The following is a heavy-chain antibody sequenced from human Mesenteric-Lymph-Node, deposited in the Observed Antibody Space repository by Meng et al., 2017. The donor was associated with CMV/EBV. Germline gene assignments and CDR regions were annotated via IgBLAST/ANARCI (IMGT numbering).Heavy chain of an antibody. J-gene: IGHJ4*02. CDR2: ISGSGGTT. D-gene: IGHD3-3*01. V-gene: IGHV3-23*01. CDR1: GGSISSSSYY. CDR3: AARTVPTYDFCVDY. Sequence: GGSLRLSCTVSGGSISSSSYYWGWIRQPPGKGLEWVSAISGSGGTTYYADSVKGRFTISRDNSKNTLYLQMNSLRAEDTAVYYCAARTVPTYDFCVDYWGQGTLVTVSS.